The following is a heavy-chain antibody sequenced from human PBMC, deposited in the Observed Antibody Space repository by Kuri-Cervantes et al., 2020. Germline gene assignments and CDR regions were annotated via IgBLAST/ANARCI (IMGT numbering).Heavy chain of an antibody. J-gene: IGHJ6*03. V-gene: IGHV3-73*01. Sequence: GESLKISCAASGFTFDDYAMYWVRQAPGKGLEWVGRIRSKANSYATAYAASVKGRFTISRDDSKNTAYLQMNSLKTEDTAVYYCGSGYYPYYYYMDVWGKGTTVTVSS. CDR3: GSGYYPYYYYMDV. CDR2: IRSKANSYAT. CDR1: GFTFDDYA. D-gene: IGHD3-22*01.